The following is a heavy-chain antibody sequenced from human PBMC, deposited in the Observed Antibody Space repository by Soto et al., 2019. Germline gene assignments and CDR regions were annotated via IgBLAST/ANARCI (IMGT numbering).Heavy chain of an antibody. CDR3: AKDGGYGSGSYYSDD. Sequence: EVQLLESGGGLVQPGGSLRLSCAASGFTFSSYAMSWVRQAPGKGLEWVSTTSGSGGSTYYADSVKGRFTISRDNSKNTFYLHMNSLRAEDMAVYYCAKDGGYGSGSYYSDDWGQGTLVTVSS. D-gene: IGHD3-10*01. V-gene: IGHV3-23*01. CDR1: GFTFSSYA. CDR2: TSGSGGST. J-gene: IGHJ4*02.